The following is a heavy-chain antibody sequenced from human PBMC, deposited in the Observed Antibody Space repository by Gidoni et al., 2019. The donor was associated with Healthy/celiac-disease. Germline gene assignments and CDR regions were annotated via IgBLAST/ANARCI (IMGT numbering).Heavy chain of an antibody. V-gene: IGHV4-30-4*01. Sequence: QVQLQESGPGLVKPSQTLSLTCTVSGGSISSGDYYWSWIRQPPGKGLEWIGYIYYSGSTYYNPSLKSRVTISVDTSKNQFSLKLSSVTAADTAVYYCARGQDIVVVPAAMGDDAFDIWGQGTMVTVSS. J-gene: IGHJ3*02. D-gene: IGHD2-2*01. CDR1: GGSISSGDYY. CDR2: IYYSGST. CDR3: ARGQDIVVVPAAMGDDAFDI.